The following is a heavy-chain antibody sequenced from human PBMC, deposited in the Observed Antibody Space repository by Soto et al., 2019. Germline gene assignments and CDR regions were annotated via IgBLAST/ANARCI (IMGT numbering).Heavy chain of an antibody. CDR1: GFTFSDYS. J-gene: IGHJ4*02. CDR2: ISSSSSPI. Sequence: EVQVVESGGGLVQPGGSLRLSCAASGFTFSDYSFNWVRQAPGRGLEWVSYISSSSSPIYYADSVEGRFTISRDNAKSSLYLQMNSLRDEDAAVYYCVRDARTMVRGHYSDYWGQGTLVTVSS. V-gene: IGHV3-48*02. CDR3: VRDARTMVRGHYSDY. D-gene: IGHD3-10*01.